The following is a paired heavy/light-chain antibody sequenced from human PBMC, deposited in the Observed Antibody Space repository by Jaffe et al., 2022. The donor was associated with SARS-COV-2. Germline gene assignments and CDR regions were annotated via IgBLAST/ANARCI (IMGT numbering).Light chain of an antibody. CDR2: GAS. CDR3: QQYGSSPRLT. J-gene: IGKJ4*01. V-gene: IGKV3-20*01. CDR1: QSVSSSY. Sequence: EIVLTQSPGTLSLSPGERATLSCRASQSVSSSYLAWYQQKPGQAPRLLIYGASSRATGIPDRFSGSGSGTDFTLTISRLEPEDFAVYYCQQYGSSPRLTFGGGTKVEIK.
Heavy chain of an antibody. V-gene: IGHV3-21*01. Sequence: EVQLVESGGGLVKPGGSLRLSCAASGFTFSSYSMNWVRQAPGKGLEWVSSISSSSSYIYYADSVKGRFTISRDNAKNSLYLQMNSLRAEDTAVYYCARDPNYDILTGYYEDYYYGMDVWGQGTTVTVSS. J-gene: IGHJ6*02. D-gene: IGHD3-9*01. CDR1: GFTFSSYS. CDR2: ISSSSSYI. CDR3: ARDPNYDILTGYYEDYYYGMDV.